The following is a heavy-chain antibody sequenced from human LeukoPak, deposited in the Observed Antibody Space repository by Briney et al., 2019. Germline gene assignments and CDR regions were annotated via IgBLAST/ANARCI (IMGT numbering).Heavy chain of an antibody. CDR2: IYYSKNT. Sequence: WVRQPPGKGLEWIGSIYYSKNTYYNPSLKSRVTISADTSKNQFSLTLGSVSATDTAVYYCVSPRGFSYGYFDYWGQGTLVTVFS. CDR3: VSPRGFSYGYFDY. D-gene: IGHD5-18*01. J-gene: IGHJ4*02. V-gene: IGHV4-39*01.